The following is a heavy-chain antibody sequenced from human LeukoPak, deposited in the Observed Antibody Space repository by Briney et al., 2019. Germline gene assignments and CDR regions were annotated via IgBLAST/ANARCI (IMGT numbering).Heavy chain of an antibody. CDR2: ISGSGGST. CDR1: GFTFSSYW. CDR3: AKSVYYYDSSGYSH. Sequence: GGSLRLSCAASGFTFSSYWMHWVRQAPGKGLEWVSAISGSGGSTYYADSVKGRFTISRDNSKNTLYLQMNSLRAEDTAVYYCAKSVYYYDSSGYSHWGQGILVTVSS. J-gene: IGHJ4*02. V-gene: IGHV3-23*01. D-gene: IGHD3-22*01.